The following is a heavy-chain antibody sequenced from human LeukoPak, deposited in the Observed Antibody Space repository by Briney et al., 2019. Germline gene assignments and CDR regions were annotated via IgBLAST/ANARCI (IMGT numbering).Heavy chain of an antibody. V-gene: IGHV3-23*01. D-gene: IGHD6-13*01. Sequence: GGSLRLSCAASGFTFSNYAMGWVRQAPGKGLEWVSAITPSGDNTYYADSVKGRFTVSRDNSKNTLYLQINSLRAEDTAIYYCAKAPMEDSWFIHFDYWGQGTLVTVSS. J-gene: IGHJ4*02. CDR1: GFTFSNYA. CDR2: ITPSGDNT. CDR3: AKAPMEDSWFIHFDY.